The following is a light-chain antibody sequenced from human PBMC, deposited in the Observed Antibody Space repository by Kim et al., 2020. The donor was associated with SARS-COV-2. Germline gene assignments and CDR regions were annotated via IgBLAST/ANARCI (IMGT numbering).Light chain of an antibody. V-gene: IGKV1-12*01. CDR2: AAS. J-gene: IGKJ2*01. Sequence: SAAVGDRVTITWRASQRISSGLAWYQQKPGKAPNLLIFAASTLQGGVPSRFSGSGSGTDFTLTISSLQPEDSATYYCQQANSFPYTFGQGTKLEI. CDR3: QQANSFPYT. CDR1: QRISSG.